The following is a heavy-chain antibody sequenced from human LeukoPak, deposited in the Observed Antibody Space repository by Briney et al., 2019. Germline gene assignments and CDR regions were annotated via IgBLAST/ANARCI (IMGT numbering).Heavy chain of an antibody. J-gene: IGHJ4*02. V-gene: IGHV3-43*02. CDR1: GFTFVDYA. Sequence: GGSLRLSCAASGFTFVDYAMHWVRQTPGKGLEWVSLISGDGGRTYYAGSVKGRFTISRDNSKNSLYLQMNSLRAEDTALYYCAKGRTSDGYNLNYWGQGTLVTVSS. CDR3: AKGRTSDGYNLNY. CDR2: ISGDGGRT. D-gene: IGHD5-24*01.